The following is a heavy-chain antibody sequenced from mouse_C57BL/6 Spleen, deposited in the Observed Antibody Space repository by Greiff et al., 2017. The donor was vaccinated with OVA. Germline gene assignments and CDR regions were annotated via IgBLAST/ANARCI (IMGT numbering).Heavy chain of an antibody. J-gene: IGHJ1*03. CDR3: ARVDYGSSSWYFDV. CDR1: GYSITSGYY. V-gene: IGHV3-6*01. D-gene: IGHD1-1*01. Sequence: ESGPGLVKPSQSLSLTCSVTGYSITSGYYWNWIRQFPGNKLEWMGYISYDGSNNYNPSLKNRISITRDTSKNQFFLKLNSVTTEDTATYYCARVDYGSSSWYFDVWGTGTTVTVSS. CDR2: ISYDGSN.